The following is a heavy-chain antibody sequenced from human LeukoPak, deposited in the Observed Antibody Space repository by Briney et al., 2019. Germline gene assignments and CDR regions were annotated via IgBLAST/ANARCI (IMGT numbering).Heavy chain of an antibody. CDR3: ARAPQYSSSYNVY. CDR1: GGSFSGYY. J-gene: IGHJ4*02. D-gene: IGHD6-6*01. CDR2: INHSGST. Sequence: SETLSLTCAVYGGSFSGYYWSWIRQPPGKGLEWIGEINHSGSTNYNPSLKSRVTISVDTSKNRFSLKLSSVTAADTAVYYCARAPQYSSSYNVYWGQGTLVTVSS. V-gene: IGHV4-34*01.